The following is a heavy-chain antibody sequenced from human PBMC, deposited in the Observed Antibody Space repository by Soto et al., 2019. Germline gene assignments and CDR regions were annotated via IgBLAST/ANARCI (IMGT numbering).Heavy chain of an antibody. Sequence: SVKVACKASGGTFSSYAISWVRQAPGQGLEWMGGIIPIFGTANYAQKFQGRVTITADESTSTAYMELSSLRSEDTAVYYCARASYRSSWYGGLFFFDYWGQGTLVTVSS. CDR1: GGTFSSYA. CDR2: IIPIFGTA. CDR3: ARASYRSSWYGGLFFFDY. D-gene: IGHD6-13*01. J-gene: IGHJ4*02. V-gene: IGHV1-69*13.